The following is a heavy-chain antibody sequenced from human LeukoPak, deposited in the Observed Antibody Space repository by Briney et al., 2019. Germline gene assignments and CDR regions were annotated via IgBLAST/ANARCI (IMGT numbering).Heavy chain of an antibody. D-gene: IGHD5-24*01. Sequence: KSGGSLRLSCAASGFTLRDYYMTWIRQAPGKGLEWVSCISSSGTYTNYADSVEGRFTISRDNAKNSLYLQMNSLRAEDTAVYYCASGIRDGYSIFDYWGQGTLVTVSS. J-gene: IGHJ4*02. V-gene: IGHV3-11*06. CDR1: GFTLRDYY. CDR3: ASGIRDGYSIFDY. CDR2: ISSSGTYT.